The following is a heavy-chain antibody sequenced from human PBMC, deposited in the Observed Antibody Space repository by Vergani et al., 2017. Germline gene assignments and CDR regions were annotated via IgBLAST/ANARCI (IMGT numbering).Heavy chain of an antibody. CDR3: AGAKWGGIAAAGRVYYGMDV. CDR2: ISAYNGNT. CDR1: GYTFSSYG. J-gene: IGHJ6*02. D-gene: IGHD6-13*01. V-gene: IGHV1-18*01. Sequence: QVQLVQSGAEVKKPGASVKVSCKASGYTFSSYGISWVRQAPGQGLEWMGWISAYNGNTNYAQKFQGLVTMTRDTSIRTAYMELSRLRSDDTAVYYCAGAKWGGIAAAGRVYYGMDVWGQGTTVTVSS.